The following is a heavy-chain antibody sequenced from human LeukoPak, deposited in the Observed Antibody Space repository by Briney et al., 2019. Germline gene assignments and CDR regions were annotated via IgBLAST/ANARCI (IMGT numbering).Heavy chain of an antibody. V-gene: IGHV1-2*04. CDR2: INPNNGGT. CDR3: ARDPSYYYYMDV. Sequence: VVSVKVSCKASGYTFVGYFMHWVRQAPGQGLEWMGWINPNNGGTNYAQKFQDWVTMTRDTSTSTVYMEVSRLRSDDTAVYYCARDPSYYYYMDVWGKGTTVTVSS. J-gene: IGHJ6*03. CDR1: GYTFVGYF.